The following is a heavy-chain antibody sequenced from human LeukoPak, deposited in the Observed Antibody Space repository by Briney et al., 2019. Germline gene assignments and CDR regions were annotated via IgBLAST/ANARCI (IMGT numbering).Heavy chain of an antibody. CDR2: IDPSDSYT. CDR1: GYSITSYW. CDR3: ARCAVYCSSTSCYHRDGMDV. V-gene: IGHV5-10-1*01. Sequence: GESLKISCKGSGYSITSYWISWVRQMPGKGVEWMGRIDPSDSYTNYSPSFQGHVTISADKSISTAYLQWSSLKASDTAMYYCARCAVYCSSTSCYHRDGMDVWGKGTTVTVSS. D-gene: IGHD2-2*01. J-gene: IGHJ6*04.